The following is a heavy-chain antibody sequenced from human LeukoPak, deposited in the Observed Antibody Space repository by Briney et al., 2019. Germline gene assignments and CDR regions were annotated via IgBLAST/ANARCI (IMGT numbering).Heavy chain of an antibody. CDR3: ARGLSGGNSANWFDP. D-gene: IGHD4-23*01. V-gene: IGHV4-34*01. CDR1: GGSFSGYY. Sequence: SETLSLTCAVYGGSFSGYYWSWIRQPPGKGLEWIGEINHSGSTNYNPSLKSRVAISVDTSKNQFSLKLSSVTAADTAVYYCARGLSGGNSANWFDPWGQGTLVTVSS. CDR2: INHSGST. J-gene: IGHJ5*02.